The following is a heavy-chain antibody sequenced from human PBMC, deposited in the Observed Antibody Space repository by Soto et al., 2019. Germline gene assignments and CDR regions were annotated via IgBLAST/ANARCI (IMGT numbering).Heavy chain of an antibody. D-gene: IGHD2-15*01. Sequence: QLVESGGVLVRPGGSLRLSCSASGFSISSAWMNWVRQAPGQGLEWVGRIKTKIEGETTHYAAPVKGRFTVSRDDSKTMLYPQMNSLKANDKALYYCTTGSVEGVWGQGTTVTVPS. CDR2: IKTKIEGETT. V-gene: IGHV3-15*07. CDR1: GFSISSAW. CDR3: TTGSVEGV. J-gene: IGHJ6*02.